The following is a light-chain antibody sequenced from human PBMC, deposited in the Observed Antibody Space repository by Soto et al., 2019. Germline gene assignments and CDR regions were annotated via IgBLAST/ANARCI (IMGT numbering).Light chain of an antibody. V-gene: IGKV1-9*01. J-gene: IGKJ5*01. CDR3: QQYNTYSIT. Sequence: IQLTQSPSSLSASVGDRVTITFRATQDIRSFLAWYQQKPGKAPKLLIFAASTLQSGVTSRFSGSRSGTAFPLTIRSLQPDDFATYYCQQYNTYSITFGQGTRLEIK. CDR2: AAS. CDR1: QDIRSF.